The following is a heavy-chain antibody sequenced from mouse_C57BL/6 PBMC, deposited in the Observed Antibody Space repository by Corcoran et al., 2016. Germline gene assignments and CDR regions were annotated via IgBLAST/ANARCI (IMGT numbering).Heavy chain of an antibody. D-gene: IGHD2-3*01. Sequence: EVQLQQSGPELVKPGASVKIPCKASGYTFTDYNMDWVKQSHGKSLEWIGDINPNNGGTIYNQKFKGKATLTVDKSSSTAYMELRSLTSEDTAVYYCARRRLLRDMDYWGQGTSVTVSS. J-gene: IGHJ4*01. CDR1: GYTFTDYN. CDR2: INPNNGGT. V-gene: IGHV1-18*01. CDR3: ARRRLLRDMDY.